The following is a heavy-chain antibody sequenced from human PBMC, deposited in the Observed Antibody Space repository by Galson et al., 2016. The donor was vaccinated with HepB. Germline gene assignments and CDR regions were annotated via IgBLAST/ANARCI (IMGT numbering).Heavy chain of an antibody. CDR1: GMTFSDSY. J-gene: IGHJ2*01. CDR3: ARAAYGDYEGWYFDL. Sequence: SLRLSCAASGMTFSDSYMSWIRQPPGRGLEWVAYVSSASATISYADSVRGRFTISRDNAKNSLYLQMNSLRAEDTAVYYCARAAYGDYEGWYFDLWGRGTLVTVSS. D-gene: IGHD4-17*01. V-gene: IGHV3-11*04. CDR2: VSSASATI.